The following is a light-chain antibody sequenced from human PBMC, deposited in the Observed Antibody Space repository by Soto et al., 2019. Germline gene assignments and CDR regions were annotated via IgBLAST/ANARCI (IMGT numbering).Light chain of an antibody. Sequence: IVMTQSPDSLAVSLGESATINCKSSQSVLYSSNNKNYLAWYQQKPGQPPKLLMYWASTRESGVPDRFSGSGSGTDFTLTISSLQAEDVAVYYCQQYYSTPLTFGGGTKVDI. V-gene: IGKV4-1*01. CDR1: QSVLYSSNNKNY. CDR3: QQYYSTPLT. CDR2: WAS. J-gene: IGKJ4*01.